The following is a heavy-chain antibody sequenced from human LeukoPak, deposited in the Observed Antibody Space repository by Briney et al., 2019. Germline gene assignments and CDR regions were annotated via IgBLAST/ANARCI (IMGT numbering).Heavy chain of an antibody. Sequence: GGSLRLSCAASGFSFRNYAMSWVRQAPGKGLEWVSAIGSSGGGTYYADSVKGRFTISRDNSKNTLYVQMNSLRAEDTAVYYCAKEGYSYGFDLDYWGQGTLVTVSS. J-gene: IGHJ4*02. D-gene: IGHD5-18*01. CDR3: AKEGYSYGFDLDY. V-gene: IGHV3-23*01. CDR2: IGSSGGGT. CDR1: GFSFRNYA.